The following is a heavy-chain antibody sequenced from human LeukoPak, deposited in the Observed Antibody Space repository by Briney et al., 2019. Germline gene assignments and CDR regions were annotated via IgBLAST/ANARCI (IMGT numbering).Heavy chain of an antibody. V-gene: IGHV3-33*06. CDR3: AKDAQRGFDYSNSLDK. D-gene: IGHD4-11*01. CDR1: GFTFSHYG. J-gene: IGHJ4*02. CDR2: IWSDGTNT. Sequence: PGGSLRLSCATSGFTFSHYGMHWVRQAPGKGLEWVAVIWSDGTNTYYGDPVKGRFTISRDNFQRTVYLQMNRLRDEDTAVYYCAKDAQRGFDYSNSLDKWGQGTLVTVSS.